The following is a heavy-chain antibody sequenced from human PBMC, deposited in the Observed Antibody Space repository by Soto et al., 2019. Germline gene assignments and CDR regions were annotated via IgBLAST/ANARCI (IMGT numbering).Heavy chain of an antibody. D-gene: IGHD4-17*01. Sequence: PSETLSLTCIVSGGSISSNSYNWGWIRQPPGKGLEWIGSVYYSGSTYYNPSLKSRVTISVDSSKNQFSLNLSSVTAADAALYYCARQSVKTPQTTSRPFDYWGQGTPVTVSS. CDR3: ARQSVKTPQTTSRPFDY. J-gene: IGHJ4*02. CDR1: GGSISSNSYN. V-gene: IGHV4-39*01. CDR2: VYYSGST.